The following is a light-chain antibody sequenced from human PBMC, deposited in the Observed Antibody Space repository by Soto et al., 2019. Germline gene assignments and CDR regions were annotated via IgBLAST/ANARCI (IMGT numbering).Light chain of an antibody. CDR1: QGINSY. V-gene: IGKV1-9*01. J-gene: IGKJ4*01. CDR3: QQRKSYPLT. CDR2: AAS. Sequence: DIQLTQSPSFLSASVGDRVTISCRASQGINSYLVWYQQKPGKAPKLLIYAASTLQSGVPSRFSGSGSGTEFTLTISSLQPEDFATYYCQQRKSYPLTFGGGTKVEIK.